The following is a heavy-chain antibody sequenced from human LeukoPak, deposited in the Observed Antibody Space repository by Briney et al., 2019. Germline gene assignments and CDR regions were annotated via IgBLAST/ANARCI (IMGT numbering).Heavy chain of an antibody. J-gene: IGHJ5*02. CDR2: ISGSGGST. D-gene: IGHD2-15*01. Sequence: GGSLRLSCAASGFTFNNYAMSWVRQAPGKGLEWVSGISGSGGSTYYADSVKGRFTISRDNSKNTLYLQMNSLRAEDTAVYYCARDPCGGSCYEGFDPWGQGTLVTVSS. CDR1: GFTFNNYA. CDR3: ARDPCGGSCYEGFDP. V-gene: IGHV3-23*01.